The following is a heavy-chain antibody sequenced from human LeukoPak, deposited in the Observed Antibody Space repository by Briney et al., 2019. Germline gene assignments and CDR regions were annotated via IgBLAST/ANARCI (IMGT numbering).Heavy chain of an antibody. CDR3: FIVVVQTSPYSDF. CDR1: SGTFSNYY. Sequence: SEPLSLTCAVYSGTFSNYYWTWLSQPPGKGVEWIWEINQSVSTHYIPSLKSRVAISLDTTKNQFSLKLLSVTAADTAVYYCFIVVVQTSPYSDFWGQGTPITVFS. D-gene: IGHD2-15*01. V-gene: IGHV4-34*08. CDR2: INQSVST. J-gene: IGHJ4*02.